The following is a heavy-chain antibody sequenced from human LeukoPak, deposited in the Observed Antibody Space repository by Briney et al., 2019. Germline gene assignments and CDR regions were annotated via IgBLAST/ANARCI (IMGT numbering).Heavy chain of an antibody. Sequence: GESLKISCKGSGYSFTSYWIGWVRQMPGKGLEWMAIIYPGDSDTRYSPSFQGQVTISADKSISTAYLQWSSLNASDTAMYYCARLQLYYYDISGYYAPLDYWGQGTLVTVSS. J-gene: IGHJ4*02. CDR2: IYPGDSDT. CDR3: ARLQLYYYDISGYYAPLDY. D-gene: IGHD3-22*01. V-gene: IGHV5-51*01. CDR1: GYSFTSYW.